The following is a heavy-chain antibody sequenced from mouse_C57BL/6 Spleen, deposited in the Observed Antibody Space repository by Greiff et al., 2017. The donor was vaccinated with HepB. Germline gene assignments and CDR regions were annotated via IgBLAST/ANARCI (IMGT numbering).Heavy chain of an antibody. J-gene: IGHJ2*01. CDR1: GFNIKDDY. CDR2: IDPENGDT. CDR3: TTSMITPLDY. V-gene: IGHV14-4*01. D-gene: IGHD2-4*01. Sequence: VQLQQSGAELVRPGASVKLSCTASGFNIKDDYMHWVKQRPEQGLEWIGWIDPENGDTEYASKFQGKATITADTSSNTAYLQLSSLTSEDTAVYYFTTSMITPLDYWGQGTTLTVSS.